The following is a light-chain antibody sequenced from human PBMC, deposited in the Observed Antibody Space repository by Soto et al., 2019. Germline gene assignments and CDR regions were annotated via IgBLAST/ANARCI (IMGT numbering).Light chain of an antibody. CDR2: DAS. CDR1: QTISSW. CDR3: QQYNTYST. Sequence: DIQMTHSPSTLSGSVGDRVTITCRASQTISSWLAWYQQKPGKXPXXLIYDASSLKSGVPARFIVNGSGTEFTLPLSSMQPDDFATDDCQQYNTYSTFCQGTRLEIK. J-gene: IGKJ5*01. V-gene: IGKV1-5*01.